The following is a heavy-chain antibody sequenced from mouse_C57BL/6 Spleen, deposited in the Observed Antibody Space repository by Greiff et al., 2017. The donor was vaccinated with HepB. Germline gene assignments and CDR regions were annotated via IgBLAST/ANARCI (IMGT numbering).Heavy chain of an antibody. CDR2: IDPETGGT. V-gene: IGHV1-15*01. D-gene: IGHD1-1*01. CDR1: GYTFTDYE. Sequence: VKLVESGAELVRPGASVTLSCKASGYTFTDYEMHWVKQTPVHGLEWIGAIDPETGGTAYNQKFKGKAILTADKSSSTAYMELRSLTSEDSAVYYCTRGDITTVVATDYWGQGTTLTVSS. J-gene: IGHJ2*01. CDR3: TRGDITTVVATDY.